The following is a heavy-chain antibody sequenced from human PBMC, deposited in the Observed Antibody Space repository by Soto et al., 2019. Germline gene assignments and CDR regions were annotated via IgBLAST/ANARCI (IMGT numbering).Heavy chain of an antibody. CDR2: ITPIFGKA. Sequence: QVQLVQSGAEVRRPGSSVRVSCKASGGTFSSSTIGWVRQAPGQGLEWVGGITPIFGKANYAQKFQGRVTITADESTSTAYMELSSLRSEDTALYFCARGWGSDSTTYYYAYWGQGTSVTVSS. V-gene: IGHV1-69*19. CDR1: GGTFSSST. D-gene: IGHD3-22*01. CDR3: ARGWGSDSTTYYYAY. J-gene: IGHJ1*01.